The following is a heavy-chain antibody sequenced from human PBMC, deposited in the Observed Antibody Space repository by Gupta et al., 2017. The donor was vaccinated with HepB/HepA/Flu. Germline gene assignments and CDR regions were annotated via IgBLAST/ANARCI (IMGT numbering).Heavy chain of an antibody. D-gene: IGHD2-15*01. CDR3: ARGWSLGDGVEGSLVAIYSGRASDTTIFTLVYF. V-gene: IGHV6-1*01. CDR1: GDSVSSNSAA. CDR2: KYYRSMGGV. J-gene: IGHJ4*01. Sequence: QVQLHQSVPGLVKPSPTLPLTCVISGDSVSSNSAAWNWIRQAPSRGLESLGRKYYRSMGGVDDAVSVKSPVTILPDPSKNKLSFRLKAVPPEDAALDFGARGWSLGDGVEGSLVAIYSGRASDTTIFTLVYF.